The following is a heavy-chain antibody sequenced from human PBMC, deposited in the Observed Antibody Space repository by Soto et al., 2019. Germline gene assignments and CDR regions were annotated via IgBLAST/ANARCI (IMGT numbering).Heavy chain of an antibody. J-gene: IGHJ4*02. CDR2: ISPHNGNT. V-gene: IGHV1-18*01. Sequence: HVQLVQSGGELKKPGASVKVSCNTSGYTFNTYFITWVRQAPGQGLEWMGWISPHNGNTNYAEKFQGRVTMTTDTITKTAYMELRNLRFDDTAVYYCARDTSTSFAYWGQGTLVTVAS. D-gene: IGHD2-2*01. CDR3: ARDTSTSFAY. CDR1: GYTFNTYF.